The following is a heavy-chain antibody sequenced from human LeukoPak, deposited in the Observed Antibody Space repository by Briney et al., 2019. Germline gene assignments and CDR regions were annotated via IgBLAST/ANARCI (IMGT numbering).Heavy chain of an antibody. CDR1: GFTFSSYG. CDR2: ILYDGSNK. V-gene: IGHV3-30*02. Sequence: PGGSLRLSCAASGFTFSSYGMHWVRQAPGKGLEWVAFILYDGSNKYYADSVKGRFTISRDNSKNTLYLQMNSLRAEDTAVYYCAKDHLYYFDYWGQGTLVTVSS. J-gene: IGHJ4*02. CDR3: AKDHLYYFDY.